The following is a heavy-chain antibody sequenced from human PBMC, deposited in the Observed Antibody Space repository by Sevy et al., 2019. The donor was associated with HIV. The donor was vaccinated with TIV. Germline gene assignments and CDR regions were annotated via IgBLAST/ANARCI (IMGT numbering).Heavy chain of an antibody. D-gene: IGHD3-10*01. V-gene: IGHV3-30-3*01. CDR2: ISYDGSNK. CDR3: ARDSYYYGSGSRDAFDI. Sequence: GGSLRLSCGASGFTFSSYAMHWVRQAPGKGLEWVAVISYDGSNKYYADSVKGRFTISRDNSKNTLYLQMNSLRAEDTAVYYCARDSYYYGSGSRDAFDIWGQGTMVTVSS. J-gene: IGHJ3*02. CDR1: GFTFSSYA.